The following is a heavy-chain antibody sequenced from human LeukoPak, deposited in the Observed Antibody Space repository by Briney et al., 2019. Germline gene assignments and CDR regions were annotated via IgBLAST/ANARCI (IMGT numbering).Heavy chain of an antibody. D-gene: IGHD3-10*01. CDR3: ARLSVDWGVPSTYYYYGMDV. J-gene: IGHJ6*02. CDR1: GYSFTSYW. CDR2: IDPSDSYT. V-gene: IGHV5-10-1*01. Sequence: GESLKISCKGSGYSFTSYWISWVRQMPGKGLEWMGRIDPSDSYTNYSPSFQSHATISADKSISTAYLQWSSLKASDTAMYYCARLSVDWGVPSTYYYYGMDVWGQGTTVTVSS.